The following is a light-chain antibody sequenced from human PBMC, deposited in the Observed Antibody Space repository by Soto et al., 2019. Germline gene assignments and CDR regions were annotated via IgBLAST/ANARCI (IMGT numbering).Light chain of an antibody. J-gene: IGKJ4*01. CDR1: QSVSSL. V-gene: IGKV3-20*01. Sequence: EIVLTQSPGTLALSPGARATLSCRASQSVSSLLAWYQQKPGQAPRLLIYGASSRATGIPDRFSGSGSGTDFTLTISRLEPEDFAVYYCQQYGSSLGVTFGGGTKVDIK. CDR3: QQYGSSLGVT. CDR2: GAS.